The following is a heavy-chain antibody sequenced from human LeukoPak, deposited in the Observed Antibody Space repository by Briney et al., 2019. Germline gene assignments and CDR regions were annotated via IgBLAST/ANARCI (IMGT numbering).Heavy chain of an antibody. Sequence: QPGGSLRLSCAASGFTVSSNYMSWVRQAPGKGLEWVSVIYSGGSTYYADSVKGRFTISRDNSKNTLYLQMNSLRAEDTAVYYCARVQQQLNDAFDIWGQGTMVTVSS. CDR1: GFTVSSNY. J-gene: IGHJ3*02. V-gene: IGHV3-53*01. CDR3: ARVQQQLNDAFDI. CDR2: IYSGGST. D-gene: IGHD6-13*01.